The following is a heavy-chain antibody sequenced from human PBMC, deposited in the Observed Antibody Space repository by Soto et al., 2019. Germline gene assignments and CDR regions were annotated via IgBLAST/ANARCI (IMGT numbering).Heavy chain of an antibody. Sequence: SEPLSLTCTVSGGSISSGDDYWSLIRQPPGKGLEWIGYIYYSGSTNYNPSLKSRVTISVDTSKNQFSLKLSSVTAADTAVYYCARVSGYCISTSCRRSWFDPWGQGTLVTVSS. CDR2: IYYSGST. V-gene: IGHV4-61*08. J-gene: IGHJ5*02. D-gene: IGHD2-2*01. CDR3: ARVSGYCISTSCRRSWFDP. CDR1: GGSISSGDDY.